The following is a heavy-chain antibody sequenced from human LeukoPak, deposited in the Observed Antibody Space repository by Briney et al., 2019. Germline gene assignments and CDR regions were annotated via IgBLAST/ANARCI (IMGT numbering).Heavy chain of an antibody. V-gene: IGHV3-33*06. D-gene: IGHD1-26*01. Sequence: GGSLRLSCAASGFTFSSYGMHWVRQAPGKGLEWVAVIWYDGSNKYYADSVKGRFTISRDNSKNTLYLQMNSLRAEDTAVYYCAKGGDSGSYYFLDYWGQGTLVTVSS. CDR1: GFTFSSYG. J-gene: IGHJ4*02. CDR2: IWYDGSNK. CDR3: AKGGDSGSYYFLDY.